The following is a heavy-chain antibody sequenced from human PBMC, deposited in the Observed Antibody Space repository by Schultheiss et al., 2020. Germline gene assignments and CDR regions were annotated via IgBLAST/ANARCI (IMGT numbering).Heavy chain of an antibody. CDR2: IKQDGSEK. J-gene: IGHJ4*02. D-gene: IGHD1-26*01. CDR3: ARGRSGFDY. Sequence: GGSLRLSCAASGFTFSSYGMHWVRQAPGKGLEWVANIKQDGSEKYYVDSVKGRFTISRDNAKNSLYLQMNSLRAEDTAVYYCARGRSGFDYWGQGTLVTVSS. V-gene: IGHV3-7*01. CDR1: GFTFSSYG.